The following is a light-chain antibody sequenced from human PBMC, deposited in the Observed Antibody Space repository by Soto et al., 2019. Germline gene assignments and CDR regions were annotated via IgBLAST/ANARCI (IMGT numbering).Light chain of an antibody. CDR1: QSVTSN. CDR2: DAS. V-gene: IGKV3-15*01. J-gene: IGKJ2*01. CDR3: QQYNNWPPEDT. Sequence: EIVMTQSPATLSVSPGERATLSCRASQSVTSNVAWYQHKPGQAPRLLIYDASTRATGIPARFSGSGSGTEFTLTISSLQPEDLAVYYCQQYNNWPPEDTFGQGTKLEIK.